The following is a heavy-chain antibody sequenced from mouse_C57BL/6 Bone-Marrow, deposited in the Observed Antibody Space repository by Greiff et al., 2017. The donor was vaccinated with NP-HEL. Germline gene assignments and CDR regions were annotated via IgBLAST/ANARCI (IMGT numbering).Heavy chain of an antibody. D-gene: IGHD1-1*01. V-gene: IGHV1-81*01. J-gene: IGHJ4*01. CDR2: IYPRSGNT. CDR3: ARSSSSLYYYAMDY. Sequence: QVQLQQSGAELARPGASVKLSCKASGYTFTSYGISWVKQRTGQGLEWIGEIYPRSGNTYYNEKFKGKATLTADKSSSTAYMELRSLTSEDSAVYYCARSSSSLYYYAMDYWGQGTSVTVAS. CDR1: GYTFTSYG.